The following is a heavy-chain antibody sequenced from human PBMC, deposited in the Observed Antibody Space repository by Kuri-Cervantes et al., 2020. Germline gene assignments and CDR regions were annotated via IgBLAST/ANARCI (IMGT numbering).Heavy chain of an antibody. CDR3: AREAAFGSSSWFDP. V-gene: IGHV1-69*13. D-gene: IGHD6-6*01. CDR1: GGTFSSYA. J-gene: IGHJ5*02. CDR2: IIPIFGRA. Sequence: SVKVSCKASGGTFSSYAISWVRQAPGQGLEWMGGIIPIFGRANYAQKFQGRVTITADESTSTAYMELSSLRSEDTAVYYCAREAAFGSSSWFDPWGQGTLVTVSS.